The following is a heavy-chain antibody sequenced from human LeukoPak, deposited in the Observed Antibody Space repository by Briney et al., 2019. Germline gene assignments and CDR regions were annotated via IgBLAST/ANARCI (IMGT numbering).Heavy chain of an antibody. CDR3: ARQLRGAFDI. Sequence: SETLSLTCTVSGGSISSSSYYWGWIRQPPGKGLEWIGSIDYSGSTYYNPSLKSRVTISVDTSKNQFSLKLSSVTAADTAVYYCARQLRGAFDIWGQGTMVTVSS. V-gene: IGHV4-39*01. J-gene: IGHJ3*02. D-gene: IGHD4-17*01. CDR2: IDYSGST. CDR1: GGSISSSSYY.